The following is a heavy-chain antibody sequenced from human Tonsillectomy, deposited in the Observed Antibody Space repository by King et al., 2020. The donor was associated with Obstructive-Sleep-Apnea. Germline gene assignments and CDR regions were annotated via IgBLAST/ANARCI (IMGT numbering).Heavy chain of an antibody. V-gene: IGHV2-70*11. CDR3: ARATSDRYGNSARYDS. Sequence: TLKESGPALVKPTQTLTLTCNFSGFSLSSRGMCVSWTRRPPGKALQWLARIDWDDQSYTSTSLRARLALSKDTSKNQVVLTLTNVDPEDTGTYYCARATSDRYGNSARYDSWGQGTLVTVSS. J-gene: IGHJ5*01. CDR2: IDWDDQS. D-gene: IGHD5-18*01. CDR1: GFSLSSRGMC.